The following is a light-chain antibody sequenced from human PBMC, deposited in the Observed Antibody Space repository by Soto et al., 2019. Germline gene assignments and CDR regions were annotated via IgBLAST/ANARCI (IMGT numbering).Light chain of an antibody. J-gene: IGLJ1*01. V-gene: IGLV1-47*01. CDR1: RTNITVSY. CDR3: AAYDSSLNVHV. Sequence: QSVLTQTPSASGTPGQSVTMSCSGNRTNITVSYVYWYQQFTGRAPKLVILKTDQRPAGVPDRFSGSKSDTSASLTIGGLRHADEADYYCAAYDSSLNVHVFGSGTKLTVL. CDR2: KTD.